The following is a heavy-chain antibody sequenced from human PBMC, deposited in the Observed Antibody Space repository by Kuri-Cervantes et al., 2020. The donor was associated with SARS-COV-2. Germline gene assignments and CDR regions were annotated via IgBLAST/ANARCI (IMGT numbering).Heavy chain of an antibody. D-gene: IGHD5-18*01. Sequence: SETLSLTCTVSGGSISSSSYYWGWIRQPPGKGLEWIGSIYYSGSTYYNPSLKSRVTISVDTSKNQFSLKLSSVTAADTAVYYCARQLWTHFDYWGQGTLVTVSS. CDR3: ARQLWTHFDY. CDR2: IYYSGST. V-gene: IGHV4-39*01. J-gene: IGHJ4*02. CDR1: GGSISSSSYY.